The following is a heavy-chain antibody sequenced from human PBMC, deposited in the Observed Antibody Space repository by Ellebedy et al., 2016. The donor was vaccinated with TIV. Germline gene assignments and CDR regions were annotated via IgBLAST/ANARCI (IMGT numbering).Heavy chain of an antibody. CDR1: GLTFSSYW. CDR2: INSDGSST. J-gene: IGHJ6*02. D-gene: IGHD6-6*01. CDR3: AREYSSSSRYYYYGMDV. V-gene: IGHV3-74*01. Sequence: GESLKISCAASGLTFSSYWMHWVRQAPGKGLVWVSRINSDGSSTSYADSVKGRFTISRDNAKNTLYLQMNSLRAEDTAVYYCAREYSSSSRYYYYGMDVWGQGTTVTVSS.